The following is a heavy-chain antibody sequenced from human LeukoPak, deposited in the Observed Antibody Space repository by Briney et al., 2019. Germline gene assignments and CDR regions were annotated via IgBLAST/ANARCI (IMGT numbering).Heavy chain of an antibody. CDR2: IYPGDSDT. D-gene: IGHD1-26*01. Sequence: GESLKISCKGSGYIFTNDWIAWVRQMPGKGLEWMGIIYPGDSDTTYSPSFQGRVTISADTSISTAYLQWGSLKASDTAMYYCARQSDGGGSYPGYWGQGTLVTVSS. CDR3: ARQSDGGGSYPGY. J-gene: IGHJ4*02. V-gene: IGHV5-51*01. CDR1: GYIFTNDW.